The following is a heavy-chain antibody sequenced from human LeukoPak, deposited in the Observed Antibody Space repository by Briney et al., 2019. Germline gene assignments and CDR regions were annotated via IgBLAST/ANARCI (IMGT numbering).Heavy chain of an antibody. Sequence: ASVKVSCKASGYTFTAYYIHWVRRAPEQGLEWMGWINPNSGGTNYAQKFQGRVAMTRDTSMSTAYMDFTGLTSDDTAVYFCARSSDYSNYIVDYWGQGTPVTVSS. CDR2: INPNSGGT. J-gene: IGHJ4*02. CDR1: GYTFTAYY. V-gene: IGHV1-2*02. D-gene: IGHD4-11*01. CDR3: ARSSDYSNYIVDY.